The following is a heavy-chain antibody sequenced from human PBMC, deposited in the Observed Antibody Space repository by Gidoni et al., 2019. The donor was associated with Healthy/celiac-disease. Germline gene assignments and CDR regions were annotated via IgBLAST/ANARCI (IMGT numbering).Heavy chain of an antibody. CDR3: ARGPGCSGGSCYKNYYYYYGMDV. V-gene: IGHV4-39*07. D-gene: IGHD2-15*01. J-gene: IGHJ6*02. CDR2: IYYSGST. CDR1: GCSISSSSYY. Sequence: QLQLQESGPGLVKPSETLSLTCTVSGCSISSSSYYWGWIRQPPGKGLEWIGSIYYSGSTYYNPSLKSRVTISVDTSKNQFSLKLSSVTAADTAVYYCARGPGCSGGSCYKNYYYYYGMDVWGQGTTVTVSS.